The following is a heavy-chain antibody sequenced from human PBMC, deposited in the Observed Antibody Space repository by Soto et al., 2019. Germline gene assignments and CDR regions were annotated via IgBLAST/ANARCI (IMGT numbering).Heavy chain of an antibody. CDR1: GFTFSSYG. CDR3: ARDRLVYCSGGSCYSEGWFDP. V-gene: IGHV3-33*01. CDR2: IWYDGSNK. D-gene: IGHD2-15*01. J-gene: IGHJ5*02. Sequence: QVQLVESGGGVVQPGRSLRLSCAASGFTFSSYGMHWVRQAPGKGLEWVAVIWYDGSNKYYADSVKGRFTISRDNSKNTLYLQINSLRAEDTAVYYCARDRLVYCSGGSCYSEGWFDPWGQGTLVTVSS.